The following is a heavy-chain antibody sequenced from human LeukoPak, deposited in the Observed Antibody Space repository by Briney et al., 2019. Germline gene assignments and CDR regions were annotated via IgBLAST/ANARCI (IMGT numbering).Heavy chain of an antibody. CDR2: IYYSGST. J-gene: IGHJ4*02. Sequence: PSETLSLICTVSGGSISSYYWSWIRQPPGKGLEWIGYIYYSGSTNYNPSLKSRVTISVDTSKNQFSLKLSSVTAADTAVYYCARHSGIAVAGADFDYWGQGTLVTVSS. D-gene: IGHD6-19*01. V-gene: IGHV4-59*08. CDR1: GGSISSYY. CDR3: ARHSGIAVAGADFDY.